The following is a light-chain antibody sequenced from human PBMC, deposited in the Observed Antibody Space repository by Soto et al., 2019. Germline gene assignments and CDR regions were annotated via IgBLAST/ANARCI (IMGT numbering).Light chain of an antibody. CDR1: QSVSSY. J-gene: IGKJ1*01. V-gene: IGKV3-11*01. CDR3: QQRRYWPVT. Sequence: EIVLTQSPAILSMSPGERATLSCRASQSVSSYFAWYQQKPGQAPRLLIYDASNRATGVPARFSGSGSGTDFTLPISSLEAEDFAVYYCQQRRYWPVTFGQGTKVDIK. CDR2: DAS.